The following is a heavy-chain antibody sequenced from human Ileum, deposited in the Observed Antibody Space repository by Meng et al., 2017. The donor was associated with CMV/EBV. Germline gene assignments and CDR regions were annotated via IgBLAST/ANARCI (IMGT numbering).Heavy chain of an antibody. CDR1: SIRTSAYY. V-gene: IGHV4-39*07. D-gene: IGHD2-15*01. Sequence: SIRTSAYYWGWIRQPPGKGLEWIGSIYYSGVTYYNPSLKSRLTISVDTSKNQFSLNVSSVTAADTAVYFCARDLRGVVVAAKGGFDYWGQGTLVTVSS. CDR2: IYYSGVT. J-gene: IGHJ4*02. CDR3: ARDLRGVVVAAKGGFDY.